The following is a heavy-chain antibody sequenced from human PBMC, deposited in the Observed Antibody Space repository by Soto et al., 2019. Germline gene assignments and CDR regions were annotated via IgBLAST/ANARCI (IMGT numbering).Heavy chain of an antibody. J-gene: IGHJ4*02. CDR1: GGTFSSYA. D-gene: IGHD6-19*01. CDR2: IIPIFGTA. CDR3: AREIGTINSSGSLL. Sequence: ASVKVSCKASGGTFSSYAISWVRQAPGQGLEWMGGIIPIFGTANYAQKFQGRVTITADESTSTAYMELSSLSSEDTAVYYCAREIGTINSSGSLLWGQGTLVTVSS. V-gene: IGHV1-69*13.